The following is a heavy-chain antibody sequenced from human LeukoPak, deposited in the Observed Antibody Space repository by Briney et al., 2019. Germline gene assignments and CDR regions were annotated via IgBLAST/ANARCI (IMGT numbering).Heavy chain of an antibody. V-gene: IGHV3-30*02. CDR1: GFSFSNYN. CDR3: ARVFRGQDVNVDVVVTAIGAFDI. CDR2: IRYDGSNK. Sequence: PGGSLRLSCAASGFSFSNYNMHWVRQAPGKGLEWVAFIRYDGSNKYYADSVKGRFTISRDNSKNTLYLQMNSLRAEDTAVYYCARVFRGQDVNVDVVVTAIGAFDIWGQGTMVTVSS. D-gene: IGHD2-21*02. J-gene: IGHJ3*02.